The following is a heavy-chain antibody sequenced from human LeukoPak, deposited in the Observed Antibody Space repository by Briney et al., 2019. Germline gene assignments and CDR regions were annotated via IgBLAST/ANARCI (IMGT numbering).Heavy chain of an antibody. J-gene: IGHJ4*02. CDR1: GGTFSSYA. CDR3: ARDYPGSPADY. CDR2: IIPILGIA. V-gene: IGHV1-69*04. Sequence: GASVKVSCKASGGTFSSYAISWVRQAPGQGLEWMGRIIPILGIANYAQKFQGRVTITADKSTSTAYMELSSLRSEDTAVYYCARDYPGSPADYWGQGTLVTVSS. D-gene: IGHD2-15*01.